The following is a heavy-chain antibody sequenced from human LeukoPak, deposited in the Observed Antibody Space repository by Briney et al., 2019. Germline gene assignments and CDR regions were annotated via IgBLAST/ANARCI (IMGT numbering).Heavy chain of an antibody. V-gene: IGHV4-39*07. D-gene: IGHD3-22*01. Sequence: SETLSLTCTVSGGSISSSSYYWGWIRQPPGKGLEWIGSFYYSGSTLYNPSLKSRVTISVDTSKNQFSLNLSSVTAADTAVYSCARSYYYDSSGPWDYWGQGTPVTVSS. CDR2: FYYSGST. J-gene: IGHJ4*02. CDR1: GGSISSSSYY. CDR3: ARSYYYDSSGPWDY.